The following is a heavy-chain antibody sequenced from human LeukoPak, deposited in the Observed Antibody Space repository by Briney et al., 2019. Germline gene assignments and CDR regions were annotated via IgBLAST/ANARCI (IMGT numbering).Heavy chain of an antibody. D-gene: IGHD4-17*01. V-gene: IGHV1-46*01. Sequence: GASVKVSCKASGYTFTSYYMHWVRQAPGQGLEWMGIINPSGGSTRYAQKFQGRVTMTRDTSTSTVYMELSSLRSEDTAVYYCARNPVTTKYFDDRGQGTLVTVSS. J-gene: IGHJ4*02. CDR1: GYTFTSYY. CDR3: ARNPVTTKYFDD. CDR2: INPSGGST.